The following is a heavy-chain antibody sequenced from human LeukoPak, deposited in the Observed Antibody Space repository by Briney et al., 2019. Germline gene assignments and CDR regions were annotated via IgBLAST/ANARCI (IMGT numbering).Heavy chain of an antibody. D-gene: IGHD3-10*01. J-gene: IGHJ5*02. Sequence: SETRSLTCTVSGGSISSYYWSWIRQPPGKGLEWIGYIYYSGSTNYKPSLKSRVTISVDTSKNQFSLKLSSVTAADTAVYYCARGGYYGSGNDFRFDPWGQGTLVTVSS. CDR3: ARGGYYGSGNDFRFDP. V-gene: IGHV4-59*01. CDR2: IYYSGST. CDR1: GGSISSYY.